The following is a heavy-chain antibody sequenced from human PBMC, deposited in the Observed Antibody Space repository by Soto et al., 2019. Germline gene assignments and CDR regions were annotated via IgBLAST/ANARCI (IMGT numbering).Heavy chain of an antibody. Sequence: GRSLRLSCAASGITFNNYAMGWVRQTPGKGLEWFSAITGSGSDTYYADSVKGRFTISRDNSKNTLSLQMNSLRAEDTAVYYCAKLGSSSWSPHYYFDYWGQGTLVTVSS. CDR3: AKLGSSSWSPHYYFDY. CDR1: GITFNNYA. CDR2: ITGSGSDT. D-gene: IGHD2-2*01. V-gene: IGHV3-23*01. J-gene: IGHJ4*02.